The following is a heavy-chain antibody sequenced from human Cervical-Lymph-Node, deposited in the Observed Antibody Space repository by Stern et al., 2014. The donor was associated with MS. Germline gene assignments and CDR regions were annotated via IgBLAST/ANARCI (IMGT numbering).Heavy chain of an antibody. CDR3: ARDRRAFLDY. Sequence: EVQLEESGGGLVQPGGSLRLSCVASGFRFGTSWMSWVRQPPGRGLEWVANIRQDGYDKFYVDSVKGRFTISRDNARNSLYLQMNSLTVADTAVYYCARDRRAFLDYWGQGTHVAVSS. D-gene: IGHD2/OR15-2a*01. CDR1: GFRFGTSW. V-gene: IGHV3-7*01. CDR2: IRQDGYDK. J-gene: IGHJ4*02.